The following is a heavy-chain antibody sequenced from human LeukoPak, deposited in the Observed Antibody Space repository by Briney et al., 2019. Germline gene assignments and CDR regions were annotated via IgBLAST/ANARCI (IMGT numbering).Heavy chain of an antibody. Sequence: LSLTCTVSGYSISSGYYWGWIRQPPGKGLEWVAVISYDGSNKYYADSVKGRFTISRDNSKNTLYLQMNSLRAEDTAVYYCARVVSGWYYFDYWGQGTLVTVSS. CDR1: GYSISSGY. J-gene: IGHJ4*02. V-gene: IGHV3-30*03. D-gene: IGHD6-19*01. CDR2: ISYDGSNK. CDR3: ARVVSGWYYFDY.